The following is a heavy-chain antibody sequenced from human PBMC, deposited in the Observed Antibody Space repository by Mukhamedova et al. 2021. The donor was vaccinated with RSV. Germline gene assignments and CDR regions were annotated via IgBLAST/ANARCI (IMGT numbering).Heavy chain of an antibody. Sequence: VAVISYDGSNKYYADSVKGRFTISRDNSKNTLYLQMNSLRAEDTAVYYCAKGGYCSSTSCYKRDHDAFDIWGQGQWSPSLQ. J-gene: IGHJ3*02. V-gene: IGHV3-30*18. CDR3: AKGGYCSSTSCYKRDHDAFDI. CDR2: ISYDGSNK. D-gene: IGHD2-2*02.